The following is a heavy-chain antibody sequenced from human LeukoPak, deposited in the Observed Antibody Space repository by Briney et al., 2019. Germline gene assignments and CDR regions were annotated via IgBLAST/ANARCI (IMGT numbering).Heavy chain of an antibody. CDR1: GFTVSSNY. CDR2: IYSGGST. D-gene: IGHD5-18*01. CDR3: ARDLNRYGESDP. V-gene: IGHV3-53*01. J-gene: IGHJ5*02. Sequence: GGSLRLSCAASGFTVSSNYMSWVRQAPGKGLEWVSVIYSGGSTYYADSVKGRFTISRDKSKNTLYLQMNSLRAEDTAVYYCARDLNRYGESDPWGQGTLVTVSS.